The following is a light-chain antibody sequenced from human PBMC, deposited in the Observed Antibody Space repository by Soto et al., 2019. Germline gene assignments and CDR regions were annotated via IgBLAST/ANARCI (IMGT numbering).Light chain of an antibody. Sequence: EIVLTQSPGTLSLSPGERATLSCRASQSVSSNYLAWYQQKPGQAPRLLIFGASSRATGIPDRFSGSGSGTDFTLTISRLEPEDFAVYYCQQYDSSPYTFGQGT. CDR3: QQYDSSPYT. CDR2: GAS. CDR1: QSVSSNY. V-gene: IGKV3-20*01. J-gene: IGKJ2*01.